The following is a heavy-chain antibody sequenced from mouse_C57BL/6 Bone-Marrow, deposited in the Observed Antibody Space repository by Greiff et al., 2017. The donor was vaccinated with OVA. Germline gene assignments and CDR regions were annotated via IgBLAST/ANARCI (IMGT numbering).Heavy chain of an antibody. CDR2: IRLKSDNYAT. V-gene: IGHV6-3*01. CDR1: GFTFSNYW. J-gene: IGHJ2*01. Sequence: EVQLVESGGGLVQPGGSMKLSCVASGFTFSNYWMNWVRQSPEKGLEWVAQIRLKSDNYATHYAESVKGRFTISRDDSKSSVYLQMNNLRAEDTGIYYCTDGKSFDYWGQGTTLTVSS. CDR3: TDGKSFDY. D-gene: IGHD2-1*01.